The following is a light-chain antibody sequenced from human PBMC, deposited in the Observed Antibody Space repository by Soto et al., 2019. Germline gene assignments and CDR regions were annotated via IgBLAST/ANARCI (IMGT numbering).Light chain of an antibody. Sequence: DIPMTQSPSTLSASVGDRVTITCRASQSISSWLAWYQQKPGKAPKVLIYDASSLESGVPSRFSGSGSGTEFTLTISTLQPDDFATYYCQQYDRYSLTFGQGTKVEIK. CDR1: QSISSW. CDR2: DAS. V-gene: IGKV1-5*01. CDR3: QQYDRYSLT. J-gene: IGKJ1*01.